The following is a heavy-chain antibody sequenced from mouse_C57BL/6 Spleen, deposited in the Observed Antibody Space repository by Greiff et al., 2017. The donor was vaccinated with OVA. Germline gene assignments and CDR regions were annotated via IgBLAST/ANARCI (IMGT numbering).Heavy chain of an antibody. J-gene: IGHJ3*01. CDR1: GFSLTSYG. CDR2: IWRGGST. Sequence: VQLQQSGPGLVQPSQSLSITCTVSGFSLTSYGVHWVRQSPGKGLEWLGVIWRGGSTDYNAAFMSRLSITKDNSKSQVFFKMNSLQAEDTAIYYGAKNPNDGSSWFAYWGQGTLVTVSA. V-gene: IGHV2-5*01. D-gene: IGHD2-3*01. CDR3: AKNPNDGSSWFAY.